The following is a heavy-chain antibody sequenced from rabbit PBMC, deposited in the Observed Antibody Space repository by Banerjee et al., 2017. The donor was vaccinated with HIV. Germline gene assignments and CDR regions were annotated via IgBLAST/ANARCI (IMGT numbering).Heavy chain of an antibody. Sequence: QEQLEESGGDLVKPEGSLTLTCKASGFDFNNYYYMCWVRQAPGKGLEWIACIDGGSSGDTGYANWAKGRFTISKTSSTTVTLQMTSLTDADTATYFCARDYVGTADFNLWGPGTLVTVS. V-gene: IGHV1S45*01. J-gene: IGHJ4*01. CDR1: GFDFNNYYY. CDR3: ARDYVGTADFNL. D-gene: IGHD4-2*01. CDR2: IDGGSSGDT.